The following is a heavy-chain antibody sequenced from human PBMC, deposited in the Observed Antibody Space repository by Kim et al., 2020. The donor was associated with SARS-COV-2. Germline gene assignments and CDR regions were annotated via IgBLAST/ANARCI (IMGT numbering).Heavy chain of an antibody. CDR3: ARDRSMSI. Sequence: SGSTNYNPSLKSRVTISVDTSKNQFSLNLSSVTAADTAVYYCARDRSMSIWGQGALVTVSS. CDR2: SGST. J-gene: IGHJ4*02. D-gene: IGHD3-10*02. V-gene: IGHV4-59*01.